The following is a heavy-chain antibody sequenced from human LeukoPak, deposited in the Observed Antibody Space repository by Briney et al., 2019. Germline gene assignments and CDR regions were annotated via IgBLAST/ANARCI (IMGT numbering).Heavy chain of an antibody. CDR1: GGPISSGGYS. Sequence: DPSETLSLTCAVSGGPISSGGYSWNWIRQPPGKGLEWIGYIYYSGSTNYNPSLKSRVTISVDTSKNQFSLKLSSVTAADTAVYYGARAEYDILTGYYENEYYFDYWGQGTLVTVSS. D-gene: IGHD3-9*01. J-gene: IGHJ4*02. CDR3: ARAEYDILTGYYENEYYFDY. V-gene: IGHV4-61*08. CDR2: IYYSGST.